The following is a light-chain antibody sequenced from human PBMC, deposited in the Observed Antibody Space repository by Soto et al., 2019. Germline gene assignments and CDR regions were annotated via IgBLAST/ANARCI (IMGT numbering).Light chain of an antibody. CDR1: QSVSSY. Sequence: IVLTQSPANLSFSPVERATLSFRARQSVSSYLAWCQQKPGQAPRLLIYDASNRATGIPARFSGSGSGTDFTLTISSLEPEDFAVYYCQQRTNFSTFGQGTKVDI. CDR2: DAS. V-gene: IGKV3-11*01. CDR3: QQRTNFST. J-gene: IGKJ1*01.